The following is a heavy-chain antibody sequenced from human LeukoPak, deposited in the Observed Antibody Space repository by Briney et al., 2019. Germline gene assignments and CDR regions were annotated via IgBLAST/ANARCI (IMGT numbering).Heavy chain of an antibody. CDR1: GYTFTSYG. CDR3: ARGDQYQLLSVPRFDP. Sequence: ASVKVSCKASGYTFTSYGISWVRQAPGQGLEWMGWISAYNGNTNYAQKLQGRVTITADESTSTAYMELSSLRPEDTAVYYCARGDQYQLLSVPRFDPWGQGTLVTVSS. D-gene: IGHD2-2*01. J-gene: IGHJ5*02. CDR2: ISAYNGNT. V-gene: IGHV1-18*01.